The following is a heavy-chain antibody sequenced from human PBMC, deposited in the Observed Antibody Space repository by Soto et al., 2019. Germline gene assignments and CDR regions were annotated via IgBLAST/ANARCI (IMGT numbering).Heavy chain of an antibody. CDR3: GIDWDV. J-gene: IGHJ6*02. V-gene: IGHV3-7*05. CDR1: GITISTYW. Sequence: EVQLVESGGGLVQPGGSLRLSCAASGITISTYWMSWVRQAPGKGLEWVANIKPDGSEEYYVDSVKGRFTISRDDVKNSLYLQRNSLRAEDRAVYYCGIDWDVWGPGTTVTVSS. CDR2: IKPDGSEE.